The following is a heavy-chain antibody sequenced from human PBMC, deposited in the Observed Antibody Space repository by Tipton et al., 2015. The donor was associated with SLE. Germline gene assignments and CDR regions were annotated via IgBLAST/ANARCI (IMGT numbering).Heavy chain of an antibody. V-gene: IGHV4-61*02. CDR3: ATEVGATTGERWFDP. J-gene: IGHJ5*02. CDR1: GGSISSDYYY. CDR2: ISTSGSI. D-gene: IGHD1-26*01. Sequence: TLSLTCTVFGGSISSDYYYWCWIRQPAGKGLEWIGCISTSGSINYNTSLKSRVAMSVDTSKNQFSLKLTSVTVADTAVYYCATEVGATTGERWFDPWGQGTLVTVSS.